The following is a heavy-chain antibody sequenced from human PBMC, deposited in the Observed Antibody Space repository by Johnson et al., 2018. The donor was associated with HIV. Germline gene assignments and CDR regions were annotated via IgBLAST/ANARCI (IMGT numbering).Heavy chain of an antibody. CDR2: ISSSGSSI. D-gene: IGHD1-26*01. V-gene: IGHV3-48*04. Sequence: VQLVESGGDVVQPGGSLRLSCAASGFTFSSYGMHWVRQAPGKGLEWVAYISSSGSSISYADSVKGRFTISRDNAKNSLYLQMNSLRVEDTAVYFCAKVIGEPGIWGQGTMVTVSS. CDR1: GFTFSSYG. J-gene: IGHJ3*02. CDR3: AKVIGEPGI.